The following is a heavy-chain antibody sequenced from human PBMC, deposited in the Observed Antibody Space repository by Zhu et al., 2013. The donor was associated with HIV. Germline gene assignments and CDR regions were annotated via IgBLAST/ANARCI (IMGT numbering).Heavy chain of an antibody. CDR3: ARGQSRADFESDY. CDR2: ISAYNGNT. Sequence: QVQLVQSGAEVKKPGASVKVSCKASGYTFTSYGISWVRQAPGQGLEWMGWISAYNGNTNYAHSLQGRVTMTTDTSTKTAYMELRRLTSDDTAVYFXARGQSRADFESDYWGQGTLVTVSS. J-gene: IGHJ4*02. V-gene: IGHV1-18*01. CDR1: GYTFTSYG. D-gene: IGHD2-21*02.